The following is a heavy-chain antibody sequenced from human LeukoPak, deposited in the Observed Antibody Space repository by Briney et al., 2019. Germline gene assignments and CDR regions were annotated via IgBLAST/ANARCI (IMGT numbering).Heavy chain of an antibody. CDR1: GFTFSSYG. J-gene: IGHJ5*02. Sequence: GGSLRLSCAASGFTFSSYGMHWVRQAPGKGLEWVAVIWYDGSNKYYADSVKGRFTISRDNSKNTLYLQMNSLRAEDTAVYYCARDPTERFGELSWFDPWGQGTLVTVSS. V-gene: IGHV3-33*01. CDR3: ARDPTERFGELSWFDP. D-gene: IGHD3-10*01. CDR2: IWYDGSNK.